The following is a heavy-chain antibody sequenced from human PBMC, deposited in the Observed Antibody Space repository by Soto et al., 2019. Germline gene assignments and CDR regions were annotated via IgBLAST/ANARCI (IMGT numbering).Heavy chain of an antibody. CDR2: ISTTGNT. CDR1: GDTITSFS. J-gene: IGHJ4*02. D-gene: IGHD1-7*01. V-gene: IGHV4-4*07. Sequence: SETLSLTCTVSGDTITSFSWNWIRQSAGKGLEWIGRISTTGNTHYNPSLESRVTMSLDTSKNQFSLKLTSVTAADTAVYYCEGESGENWSYEAYWGQGTLVTVSS. CDR3: EGESGENWSYEAY.